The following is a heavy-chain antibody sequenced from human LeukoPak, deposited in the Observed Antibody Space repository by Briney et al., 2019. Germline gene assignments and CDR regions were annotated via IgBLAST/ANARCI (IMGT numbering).Heavy chain of an antibody. CDR3: ARIQDYGDYVPSSEFNY. CDR1: GYTFTSYG. Sequence: ASVKVSCKASGYTFTSYGISWVRQAPGQGLECMGWISAYNGSTNYAQKLQGRVTMTTDTSTSTAYMELRSLRSDDTAVYYCARIQDYGDYVPSSEFNYWGQGTLVTVSS. V-gene: IGHV1-18*01. J-gene: IGHJ4*02. D-gene: IGHD4-17*01. CDR2: ISAYNGST.